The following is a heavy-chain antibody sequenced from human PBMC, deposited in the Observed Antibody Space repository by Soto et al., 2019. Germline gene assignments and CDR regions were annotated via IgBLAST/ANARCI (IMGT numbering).Heavy chain of an antibody. CDR2: IKEDGSES. CDR1: GFTFSTHW. V-gene: IGHV3-7*05. J-gene: IGHJ4*02. Sequence: EVQLVESGGDLVQPEGSLRLSCAASGFTFSTHWMSWVRQAPGKGLEWVANIKEDGSESYYADSVKGRFTISRDNAKNSLYLQMNGLRVEDTALYYCAKDVRWGQGTLVTVSS. CDR3: AKDVR.